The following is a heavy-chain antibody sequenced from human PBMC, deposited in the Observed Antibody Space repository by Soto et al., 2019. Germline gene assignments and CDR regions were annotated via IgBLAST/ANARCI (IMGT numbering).Heavy chain of an antibody. CDR1: GYTFTSYY. D-gene: IGHD3-9*01. Sequence: ASVKVSCKASGYTFTSYYMHWVRQAPGQGLEWKGIINPSGGSTSYAQKFQGRVTMTRDTSTSTVYMELGSLRSEDTAVYYCARPAYDILTGYPWYFDYWGQGTLVTVSS. J-gene: IGHJ4*02. V-gene: IGHV1-46*01. CDR2: INPSGGST. CDR3: ARPAYDILTGYPWYFDY.